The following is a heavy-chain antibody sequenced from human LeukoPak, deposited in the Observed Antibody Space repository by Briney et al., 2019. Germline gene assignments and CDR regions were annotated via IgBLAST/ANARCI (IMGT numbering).Heavy chain of an antibody. CDR1: XA. CDR2: ISGSGGST. CDR3: AKELEILPYY. V-gene: IGHV3-23*01. Sequence: XAMSWXRQXPXXXXEWVSAISGSGGSTYYADSVKGRFTISRDNSKNTLYLQMNSLRAEDTAVYYCAKELEILPYYWGQGTLVTVSS. D-gene: IGHD1-1*01. J-gene: IGHJ4*02.